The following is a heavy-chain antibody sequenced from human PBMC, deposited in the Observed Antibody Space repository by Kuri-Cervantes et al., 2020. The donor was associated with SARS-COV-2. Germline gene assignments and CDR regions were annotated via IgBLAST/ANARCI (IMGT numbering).Heavy chain of an antibody. CDR2: ISGSGGST. V-gene: IGHV3-23*01. CDR3: AKAVTARGFVY. Sequence: LSLTCAASGFTFSSYAVSWVRQAPGKGLEWVSAISGSGGSTYYADSVKGRFTISRDNSKNTLYLQMNSLRAEDTAVYYCAKAVTARGFVYWGQGTLVTVSS. J-gene: IGHJ4*02. D-gene: IGHD6-6*01. CDR1: GFTFSSYA.